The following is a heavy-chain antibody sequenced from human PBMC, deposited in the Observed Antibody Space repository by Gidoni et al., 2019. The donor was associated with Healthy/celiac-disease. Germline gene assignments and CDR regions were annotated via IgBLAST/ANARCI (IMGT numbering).Heavy chain of an antibody. V-gene: IGHV3-66*02. CDR3: ARVAAVTTGGP. J-gene: IGHJ5*02. CDR2: IYSGSST. D-gene: IGHD4-17*01. CDR1: GFTVGSNY. Sequence: EVQLVESGGGWVQPGGSLRLSCAASGFTVGSNYMSWVRQAPGKGLEWVSVIYSGSSTYYADSVKGRFTISRDNSKNTLYLQMNSLRAEDTAVYYCARVAAVTTGGPWGQGTLVTVSS.